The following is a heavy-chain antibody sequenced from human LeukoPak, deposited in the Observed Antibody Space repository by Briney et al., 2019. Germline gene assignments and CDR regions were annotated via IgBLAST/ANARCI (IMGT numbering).Heavy chain of an antibody. Sequence: ASVKVSCKASGYTFTAYYIHWVRQAPGRGLEWLGLIKPNSGDTIYAQMFRGRVTMTRDTSISTAYMELSRLTSDDTAVYYCARLEGYTATRGDWGQGTLVTVSS. CDR1: GYTFTAYY. CDR2: IKPNSGDT. V-gene: IGHV1-2*02. J-gene: IGHJ4*02. CDR3: ARLEGYTATRGD. D-gene: IGHD1-7*01.